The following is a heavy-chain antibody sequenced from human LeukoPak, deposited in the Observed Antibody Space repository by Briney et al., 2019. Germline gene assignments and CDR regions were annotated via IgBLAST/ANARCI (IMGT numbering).Heavy chain of an antibody. CDR1: GGSISSGSYY. J-gene: IGHJ6*03. CDR3: ARARGRYRNYYYYMDV. D-gene: IGHD3-16*02. CDR2: VYTSGST. V-gene: IGHV4-61*02. Sequence: PSETLSLTCTVSGGSISSGSYYWSWIRQPPGQELVWIGRVYTSGSTNYNPSLKSRVTISVDTSKNQFSLKLSSVSAADTAVYYCARARGRYRNYYYYMDVWGKGTTVTVSS.